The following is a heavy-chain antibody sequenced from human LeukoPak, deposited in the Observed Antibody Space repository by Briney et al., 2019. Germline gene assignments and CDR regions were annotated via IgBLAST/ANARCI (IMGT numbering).Heavy chain of an antibody. CDR3: ATVKVGAMGFDY. Sequence: ASVKVSCKVSGYTLTELSMHWVRQAPGKGFEWMGGFDPEDGETIYAQKFQGRVTMTEDTSTDTAYMELSSLRSEDTAVYYCATVKVGAMGFDYWGQGTLVTVSS. V-gene: IGHV1-24*01. J-gene: IGHJ4*02. CDR2: FDPEDGET. D-gene: IGHD1-26*01. CDR1: GYTLTELS.